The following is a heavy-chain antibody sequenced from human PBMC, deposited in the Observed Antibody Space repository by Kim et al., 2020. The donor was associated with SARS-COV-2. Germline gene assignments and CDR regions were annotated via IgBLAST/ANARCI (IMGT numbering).Heavy chain of an antibody. D-gene: IGHD1-26*01. CDR3: AGTSGVQKPYEAFDI. CDR1: GGSISSYY. V-gene: IGHV4-59*01. J-gene: IGHJ3*02. Sequence: SETLSLTCTVSGGSISSYYWSWIRQPPGKGLEWIGYLYYTGSTNYNPSLKSRVTISVDTSNNQFSLKLSTVTAADTAVFYCAGTSGVQKPYEAFDIWGRGTVVTVSS. CDR2: LYYTGST.